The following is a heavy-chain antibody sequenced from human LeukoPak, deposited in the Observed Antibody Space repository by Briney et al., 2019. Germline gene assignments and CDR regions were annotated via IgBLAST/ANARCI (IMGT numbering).Heavy chain of an antibody. D-gene: IGHD6-6*01. J-gene: IGHJ4*02. Sequence: RTGGSLRLSCSASGFTFNRFYLHWVRQAPGKGLEFVSHISSNGATTYYADSVKGRFTISRDNSKNTLYLQMSSLRADDTAVYYCVKDRSIAAPNNGFFDSWGQGALVTVSS. V-gene: IGHV3-64D*06. CDR1: GFTFNRFY. CDR2: ISSNGATT. CDR3: VKDRSIAAPNNGFFDS.